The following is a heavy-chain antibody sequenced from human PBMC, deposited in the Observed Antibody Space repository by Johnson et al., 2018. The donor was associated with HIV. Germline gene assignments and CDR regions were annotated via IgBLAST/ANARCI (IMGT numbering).Heavy chain of an antibody. J-gene: IGHJ3*02. V-gene: IGHV3-20*04. CDR1: GFTFYDYG. Sequence: MQLVESGGSVVRRGGSLTPSRAASGFTFYDYGLSWVPPGPRAGLEGASCTNWNGGSPGYADFVKGRFTISRDNTKNSLYLQMNSLRDEDTALYYCARGFVRITMILVADAFDIWGQGTMVTVSS. CDR3: ARGFVRITMILVADAFDI. D-gene: IGHD3-22*01. CDR2: TNWNGGSP.